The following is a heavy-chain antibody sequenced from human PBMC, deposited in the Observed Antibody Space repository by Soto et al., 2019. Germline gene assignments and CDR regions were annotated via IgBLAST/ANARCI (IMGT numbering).Heavy chain of an antibody. CDR3: ASRDPGTSVDY. D-gene: IGHD1-7*01. CDR1: VAPSPVITG. CDR2: IYRTGST. J-gene: IGHJ4*02. V-gene: IGHV4-4*02. Sequence: PSETRPSPALSLVAPSPVITGGLGSASPQDRGWSGLGEIYRTGSTNYNPSLKSRVTISLDKSEKQISLKVTSLTAADTAVYYCASRDPGTSVDYWGQGTLVTVSS.